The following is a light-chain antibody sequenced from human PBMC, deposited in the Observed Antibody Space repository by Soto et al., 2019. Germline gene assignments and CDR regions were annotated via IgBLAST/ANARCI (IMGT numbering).Light chain of an antibody. Sequence: VLMQCPGTVSLSTGERATPSCRASQSVSSCYLDWYQQKPGPDPRLLIYGASSRATGITDRFSGTGSEIDFTLTIRQLEDEDFEVYHCQKNASSPWTFGQGTKVDIK. V-gene: IGKV3-20*01. J-gene: IGKJ1*01. CDR3: QKNASSPWT. CDR1: QSVSSCY. CDR2: GAS.